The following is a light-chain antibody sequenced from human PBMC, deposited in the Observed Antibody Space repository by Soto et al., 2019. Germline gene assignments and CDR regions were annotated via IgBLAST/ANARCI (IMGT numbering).Light chain of an antibody. J-gene: IGLJ2*01. Sequence: QSVLTQPPSASGSPGQSVTISCTGTSSDVGGYNYVSWYQQYSGKAPKLMIYEVNKRPSGVPDRFSGSKSGNTASLTVSGLQAEDEADYYCSSYVGSNNPIFGGGTKLTVL. CDR1: SSDVGGYNY. CDR2: EVN. V-gene: IGLV2-8*01. CDR3: SSYVGSNNPI.